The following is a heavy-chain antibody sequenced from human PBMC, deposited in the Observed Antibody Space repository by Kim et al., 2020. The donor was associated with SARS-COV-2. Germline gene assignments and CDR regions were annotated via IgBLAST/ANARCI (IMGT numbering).Heavy chain of an antibody. V-gene: IGHV5-51*01. Sequence: GESLKISCKGSGYSFTSYWIGWVRQMPGKGLEWMGIIYPGDSDTRYSPSFQGQVTISADKSISTAYLQWSSLKASDTAMYYCARLVSYCSSTSCYLPGYFQHWGQGTLGTVSS. CDR2: IYPGDSDT. CDR1: GYSFTSYW. D-gene: IGHD2-2*01. CDR3: ARLVSYCSSTSCYLPGYFQH. J-gene: IGHJ1*01.